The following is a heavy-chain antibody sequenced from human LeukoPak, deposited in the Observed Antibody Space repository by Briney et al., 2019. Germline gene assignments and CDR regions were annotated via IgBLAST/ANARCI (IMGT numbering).Heavy chain of an antibody. CDR1: GDFISGSS. D-gene: IGHD3-10*01. CDR3: ARAMVRGRLWFDP. V-gene: IGHV4-4*07. Sequence: PSETLSLTCSVSGDFISGSSWNWVRQAAGKGLEWIGQIDTGGSTNYNPSVKSRVRMSVDTSSNQFSLRLSSVTAADTAVYYCARAMVRGRLWFDPWGQGTLVTVSS. CDR2: IDTGGST. J-gene: IGHJ5*02.